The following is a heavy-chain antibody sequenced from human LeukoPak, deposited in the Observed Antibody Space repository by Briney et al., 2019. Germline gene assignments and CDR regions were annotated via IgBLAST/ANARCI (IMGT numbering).Heavy chain of an antibody. CDR2: ISSSSSYI. Sequence: GGSLRLSCAASGFTFSSYSMNWVRQAPGKGLEWVSSISSSSSYIYYADSVKGRFTISRDNAKNSMYLQMNSLRAEDTAVYYCARVKTKNASDIWGQGTMVTVSS. D-gene: IGHD2-8*01. CDR3: ARVKTKNASDI. V-gene: IGHV3-21*01. J-gene: IGHJ3*02. CDR1: GFTFSSYS.